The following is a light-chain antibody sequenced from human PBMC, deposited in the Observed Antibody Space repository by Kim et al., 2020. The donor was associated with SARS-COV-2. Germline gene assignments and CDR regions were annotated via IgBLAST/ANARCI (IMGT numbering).Light chain of an antibody. CDR2: GAS. J-gene: IGKJ1*01. V-gene: IGKV3D-15*03. CDR1: QSVSSN. Sequence: PGERATRSCRASQSVSSNLAWYQQKPGQAPRLLIYGASIRATGIPARFSGSGSGTEFTLTISILQSEDFAVYYCQQYNNWPPGWTFGQGTKVEIK. CDR3: QQYNNWPPGWT.